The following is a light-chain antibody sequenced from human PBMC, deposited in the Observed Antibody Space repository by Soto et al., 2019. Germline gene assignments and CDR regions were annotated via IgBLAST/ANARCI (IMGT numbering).Light chain of an antibody. CDR3: QQYHDSPMNT. V-gene: IGKV3-20*01. J-gene: IGKJ2*01. Sequence: VLPQSPDTLSLSPGDRATLSCRASQSVRSTFLAWYQQKPGQAPRLLIYGASNRAAGIPERFSGSASWTEFTLTISRLEPDDSAVYYCQQYHDSPMNTFGQWTKLQIK. CDR2: GAS. CDR1: QSVRSTF.